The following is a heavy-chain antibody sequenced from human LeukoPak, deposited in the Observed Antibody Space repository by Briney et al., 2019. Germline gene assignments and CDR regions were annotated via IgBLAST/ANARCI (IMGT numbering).Heavy chain of an antibody. CDR1: GGSISSYY. CDR2: INHSGST. Sequence: SETLSLTCTVSGGSISSYYWSWIRQPPGKGLEWIGEINHSGSTNYNPSLKSRVTISVDTSNNQFSLKLTSVTAADTAVYYCARDDFWSGYSFDYWGQGTLVTVSS. J-gene: IGHJ4*02. D-gene: IGHD3-3*01. V-gene: IGHV4-34*01. CDR3: ARDDFWSGYSFDY.